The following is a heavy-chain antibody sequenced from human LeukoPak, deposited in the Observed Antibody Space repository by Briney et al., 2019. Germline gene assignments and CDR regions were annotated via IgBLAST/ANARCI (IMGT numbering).Heavy chain of an antibody. CDR2: FSSRSSDI. D-gene: IGHD3-9*01. Sequence: GGSLRLSCTASXVNFSGYIMNWVRQAPGKGLEWDSSFSSRSSDIYYAASVKGRFTISRDNARNSLYLQMSSLRAEDTAVYYCARALYYDILTGYQTHTYYFDYWGQGILVTVSS. V-gene: IGHV3-21*01. CDR3: ARALYYDILTGYQTHTYYFDY. J-gene: IGHJ4*02. CDR1: XVNFSGYI.